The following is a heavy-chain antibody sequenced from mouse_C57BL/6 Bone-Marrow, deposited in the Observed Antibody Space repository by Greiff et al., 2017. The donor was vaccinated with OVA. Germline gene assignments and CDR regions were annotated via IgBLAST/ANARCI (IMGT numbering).Heavy chain of an antibody. Sequence: EVQLQQSGPELVKPGASVKMSCKASGYTFTDYNMHWVKQSHGKSLEWIGYINPNNGGTSYNQKFKGKATLTVNKSSSTAYMELRSLTSEDSAVYYCASDYYYGSRYWYMDDWGKGTSVTVSS. CDR1: GYTFTDYN. D-gene: IGHD1-1*01. CDR3: ASDYYYGSRYWYMDD. J-gene: IGHJ4*01. V-gene: IGHV1-22*01. CDR2: INPNNGGT.